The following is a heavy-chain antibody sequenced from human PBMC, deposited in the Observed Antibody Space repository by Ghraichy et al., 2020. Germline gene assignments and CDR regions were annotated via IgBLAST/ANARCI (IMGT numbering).Heavy chain of an antibody. CDR1: GGSISSYY. CDR3: ARVLSRYNWFDP. J-gene: IGHJ5*02. CDR2: IYYSGST. V-gene: IGHV4-59*01. Sequence: ESLNISCTVSGGSISSYYWSWIRQPPGKGLEWIGYIYYSGSTNYNPSLKSRVTISVDTSKTQFSLKLSSVTAADTAVYYCARVLSRYNWFDPWGQGTLVTVSS. D-gene: IGHD3-9*01.